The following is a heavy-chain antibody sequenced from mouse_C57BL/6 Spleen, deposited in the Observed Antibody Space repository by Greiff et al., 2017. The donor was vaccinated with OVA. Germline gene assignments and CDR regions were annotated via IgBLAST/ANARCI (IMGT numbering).Heavy chain of an antibody. CDR2: FYPGSGSI. CDR3: ARHEDYLYYYGSSSWFAY. Sequence: QVHVKQSGAELVKPGASVKLSCKASGYTFTEYTIHWVKQRSGQGLEWIGWFYPGSGSIKYNEKFKDKATLTADKSSSTVYMELSRLTSEDSAVYFCARHEDYLYYYGSSSWFAYWGQGTLVTVSA. D-gene: IGHD1-1*01. V-gene: IGHV1-62-2*01. CDR1: GYTFTEYT. J-gene: IGHJ3*01.